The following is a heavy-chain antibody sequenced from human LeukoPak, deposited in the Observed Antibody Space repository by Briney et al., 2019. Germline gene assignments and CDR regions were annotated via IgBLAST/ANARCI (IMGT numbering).Heavy chain of an antibody. CDR1: GFTFSRYA. J-gene: IGHJ4*02. CDR2: ISSNGGST. V-gene: IGHV3-64D*09. CDR3: VKDDSYYYDSSGRDY. Sequence: PGGSLRLSCSASGFTFSRYAMHWVRQAPGKGLEYVSAISSNGGSTYYADSVKGRFTISRDNSKNTLYLQTSSLRAEDTAVYYCVKDDSYYYDSSGRDYWGQGTLVTVSS. D-gene: IGHD3-22*01.